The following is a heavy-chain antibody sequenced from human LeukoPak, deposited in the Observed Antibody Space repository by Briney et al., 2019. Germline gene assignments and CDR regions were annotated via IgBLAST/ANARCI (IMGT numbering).Heavy chain of an antibody. CDR3: ARGRVDTAMVQFDP. D-gene: IGHD5-18*01. Sequence: SETLSLTCTVSGGSISSYYWSWIRQPPGKGLEWIGYIYYSGSTNYNPSLKSRVTISVDTSKNQFSLKLSSVTAADTAAYYCARGRVDTAMVQFDPWGQGTLVTVSS. CDR1: GGSISSYY. V-gene: IGHV4-59*01. CDR2: IYYSGST. J-gene: IGHJ5*02.